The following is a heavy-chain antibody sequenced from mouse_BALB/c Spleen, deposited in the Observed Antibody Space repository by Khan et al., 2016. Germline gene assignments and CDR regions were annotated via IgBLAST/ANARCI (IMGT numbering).Heavy chain of an antibody. V-gene: IGHV14-3*02. D-gene: IGHD2-4*01. J-gene: IGHJ3*01. CDR2: IDTANGNT. Sequence: VQLKQSGAELVKPGASVKLSCTASGFNFNDTYMHWVKQRPEKGLEWIGRIDTANGNTKYDPKFQGKATITADTSSNTAYLQLSSLTSEDTAGYYCARSPYDYDVGFAYWGQGTLVTVSA. CDR1: GFNFNDTY. CDR3: ARSPYDYDVGFAY.